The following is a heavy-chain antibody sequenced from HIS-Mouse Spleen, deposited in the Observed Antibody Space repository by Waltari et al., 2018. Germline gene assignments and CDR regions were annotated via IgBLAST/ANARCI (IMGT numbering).Heavy chain of an antibody. CDR3: AKSRGGDCYDY. Sequence: EVQLLESGGGWVQPGGSLRLPCAASVVTFRSYAMSWLRQAPGKGVGWVSAISGSGGSTYYADSVKGRFTISRDNSKNTLYLQMNSLRAEDTAVYYCAKSRGGDCYDYWGQGTLVTVSS. V-gene: IGHV3-23*01. CDR1: VVTFRSYA. J-gene: IGHJ4*02. D-gene: IGHD2-21*01. CDR2: ISGSGGST.